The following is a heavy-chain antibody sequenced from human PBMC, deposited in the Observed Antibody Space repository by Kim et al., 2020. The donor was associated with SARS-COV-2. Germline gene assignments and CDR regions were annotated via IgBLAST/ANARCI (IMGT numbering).Heavy chain of an antibody. CDR2: IKQDGSEK. J-gene: IGHJ6*03. V-gene: IGHV3-7*01. Sequence: GGSLRLSCAASGFTFSSYWMSWVRQAPGKGLEWVANIKQDGSEKYYVDSVKGRFTISRDNAKNSLYLQMNSLRAEDTAVYYCARDFPSTMVQGVSIKMSYYSDVWGKGTTLTVSS. D-gene: IGHD3-10*01. CDR3: ARDFPSTMVQGVSIKMSYYSDV. CDR1: GFTFSSYW.